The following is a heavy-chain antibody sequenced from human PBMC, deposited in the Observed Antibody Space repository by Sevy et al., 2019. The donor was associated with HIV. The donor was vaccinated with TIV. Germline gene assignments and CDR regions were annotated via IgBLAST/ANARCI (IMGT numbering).Heavy chain of an antibody. J-gene: IGHJ6*02. CDR2: VSWNSRNI. D-gene: IGHD2-21*01. CDR1: GFSFNDHA. Sequence: GGSLRLSCAASGFSFNDHAMHWVRLVPGKGLEWVSGVSWNSRNIGYADSVKGRFTISRDNANQFLFLDMNSLRPEDTAFYYCAKDINRGCDGINCYPYYYYFYGLDVWGQGTTVTVSS. V-gene: IGHV3-9*01. CDR3: AKDINRGCDGINCYPYYYYFYGLDV.